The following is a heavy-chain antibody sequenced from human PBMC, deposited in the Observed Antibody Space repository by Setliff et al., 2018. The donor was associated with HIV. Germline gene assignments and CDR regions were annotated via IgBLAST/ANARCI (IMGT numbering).Heavy chain of an antibody. V-gene: IGHV4-31*03. CDR3: ARTLAYHAFDI. J-gene: IGHJ3*02. CDR2: IYYSGST. D-gene: IGHD2-2*01. CDR1: GGSVSSGGYY. Sequence: PSETLSLTCTVSGGSVSSGGYYWSWIRQHPGRGLEWIGHIYYSGSTYDNPSLKSRVTISMDPSKKQFSLKLSSVTAADTAVYYCARTLAYHAFDIWGQGTMVTVSS.